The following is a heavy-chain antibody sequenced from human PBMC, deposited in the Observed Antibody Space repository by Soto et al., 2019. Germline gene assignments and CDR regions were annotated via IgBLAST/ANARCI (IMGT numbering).Heavy chain of an antibody. J-gene: IGHJ5*02. Sequence: GSLRLSCAASGFTFSSYAMSWVRQAPGKGLEWVSAISGRGGSTYYADSVKGRFTISRDNSKNTLYLQMNSLRAEDTAVYYCAKETLYDYYDSSGPDAWGQGTLVTVSS. V-gene: IGHV3-23*01. CDR1: GFTFSSYA. D-gene: IGHD3-22*01. CDR2: ISGRGGST. CDR3: AKETLYDYYDSSGPDA.